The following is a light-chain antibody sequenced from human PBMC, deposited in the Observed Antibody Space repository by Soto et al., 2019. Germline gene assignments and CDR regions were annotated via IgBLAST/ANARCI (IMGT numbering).Light chain of an antibody. Sequence: QSVLTQPPSMSAAPGQKVTISCSGSSSNIAKNFVSWYQQLPGTAPKLLIYDNNKRPSGIPDRFSGSKSGTSATLGITGLQTGDEADYYCGTWDSSLSIVVFGGGTQLTVL. V-gene: IGLV1-51*01. J-gene: IGLJ2*01. CDR1: SSNIAKNF. CDR2: DNN. CDR3: GTWDSSLSIVV.